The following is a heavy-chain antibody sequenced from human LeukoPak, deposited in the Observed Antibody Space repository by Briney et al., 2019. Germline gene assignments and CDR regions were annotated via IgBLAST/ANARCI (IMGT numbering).Heavy chain of an antibody. V-gene: IGHV1-24*01. Sequence: ASVKVSCKVSGYTLTELSMHWVRQAPGKGLEWMGGFDPEDGETIYAQKFQGRVTMTEDTSTDTAYTELSGLRSEDTAVYYCATASYSGSSHWFDPWGQGTLVTVSS. J-gene: IGHJ5*02. CDR1: GYTLTELS. CDR2: FDPEDGET. CDR3: ATASYSGSSHWFDP. D-gene: IGHD1-26*01.